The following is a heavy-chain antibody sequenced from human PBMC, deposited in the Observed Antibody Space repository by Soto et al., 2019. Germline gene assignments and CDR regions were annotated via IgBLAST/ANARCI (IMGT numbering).Heavy chain of an antibody. CDR3: AKDWGRGGATADYYYALDV. D-gene: IGHD1-26*01. V-gene: IGHV3-23*01. CDR1: GFTFSIYA. CDR2: ISGSGGSM. J-gene: IGHJ6*02. Sequence: GGSLRLSCAASGFTFSIYAMSWVRQAPGKGLEWVSIISGSGGSMYYADSVKGRFTISRDNSKNTVYLQMNTLRAEDTAVYYCAKDWGRGGATADYYYALDVWRQGTTVTVSS.